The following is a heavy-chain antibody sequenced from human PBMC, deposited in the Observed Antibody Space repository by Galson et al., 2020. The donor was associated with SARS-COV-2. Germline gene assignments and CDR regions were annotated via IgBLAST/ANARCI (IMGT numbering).Heavy chain of an antibody. CDR2: FDPEDGET. Sequence: ASVKVSCKVSGYTLTELSMYWVRQAPGKGLEWMGGFDPEDGETIYAQKFQGRVTMTEDTSTDTAYMELSSLRSEDTAVYYCATGPPIAVATWGWFDPWGQGTLVTVSS. CDR1: GYTLTELS. D-gene: IGHD6-19*01. J-gene: IGHJ5*02. CDR3: ATGPPIAVATWGWFDP. V-gene: IGHV1-24*01.